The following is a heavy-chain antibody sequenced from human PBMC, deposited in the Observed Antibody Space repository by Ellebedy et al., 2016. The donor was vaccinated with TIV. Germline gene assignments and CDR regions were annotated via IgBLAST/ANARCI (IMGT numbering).Heavy chain of an antibody. V-gene: IGHV3-23*01. Sequence: GESLKISCAASGFTFSSYTMSWVRQAPGKGLEWVSAIGASGGDTYYADSVKGRFTISRDNSKNTLYLQMNSLRVEDTAVYYCAKGITAAVVEGSLFDPWGQGTLVTVSS. D-gene: IGHD6-13*01. CDR3: AKGITAAVVEGSLFDP. CDR1: GFTFSSYT. J-gene: IGHJ5*02. CDR2: IGASGGDT.